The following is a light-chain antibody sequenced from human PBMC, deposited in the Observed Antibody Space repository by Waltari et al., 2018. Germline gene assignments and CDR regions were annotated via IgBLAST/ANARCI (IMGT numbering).Light chain of an antibody. J-gene: IGKJ1*01. CDR3: QQRSNWPPT. V-gene: IGKV3-11*01. Sequence: EIVLTQSPATLSLSPGERATLPCRASQSVSSYLAWYQPKPGQAPRLLIYDASNRATGIPARFSGSGAGTDFTLTISSLEPEDFAVYYCQQRSNWPPTFGQGTKVEIK. CDR1: QSVSSY. CDR2: DAS.